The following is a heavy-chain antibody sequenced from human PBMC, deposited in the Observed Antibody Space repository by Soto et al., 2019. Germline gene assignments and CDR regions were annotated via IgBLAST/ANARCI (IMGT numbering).Heavy chain of an antibody. CDR2: ISAYNGNT. CDR1: GYTFTRYG. Sequence: ASVKVSCKGAGYTFTRYGISWVRQAPGQGLEWMGWISAYNGNTNYAQKLQGRVTMTTDTSTSTAYMELRSLRSDDTAVYYCARDHGDTVYYYYGMDVWGQGTTVTVSS. V-gene: IGHV1-18*01. J-gene: IGHJ6*02. CDR3: ARDHGDTVYYYYGMDV. D-gene: IGHD5-18*01.